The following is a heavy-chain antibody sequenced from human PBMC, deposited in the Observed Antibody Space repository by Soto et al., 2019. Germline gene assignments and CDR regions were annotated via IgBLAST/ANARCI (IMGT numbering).Heavy chain of an antibody. V-gene: IGHV3-21*01. CDR3: ARRYGNYAIDV. CDR2: IRSSSEHI. Sequence: EVQLVESGGGLVKPGGSLRLSCAASGFTFSSYSMNWVRQAPGKGLEWVSSIRSSSEHIYHADSVKGRFTISRDNAENSLYLQMNSLRAEDTAVYYCARRYGNYAIDVWGQGTTVTVSS. D-gene: IGHD1-1*01. CDR1: GFTFSSYS. J-gene: IGHJ6*02.